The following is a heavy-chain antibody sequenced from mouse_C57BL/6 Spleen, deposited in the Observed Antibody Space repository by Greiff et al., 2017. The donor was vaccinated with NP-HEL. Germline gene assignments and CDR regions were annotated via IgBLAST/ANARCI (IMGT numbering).Heavy chain of an antibody. V-gene: IGHV1-64*01. J-gene: IGHJ2*01. CDR3: ARGGTAQALFDY. CDR1: GYTFTSYW. Sequence: QVQLQQPGAELVKPGASVKLSCKASGYTFTSYWMHWVKLRPGQGLEWIGMIHPNSGSTNYNEKFKSKATLTVDKSSSTAYMQLSSLTSEDSAVYYCARGGTAQALFDYWGQGTTLTVSS. CDR2: IHPNSGST. D-gene: IGHD3-2*02.